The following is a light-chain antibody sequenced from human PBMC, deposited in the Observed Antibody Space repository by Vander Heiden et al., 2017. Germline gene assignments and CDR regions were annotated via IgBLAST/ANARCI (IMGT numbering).Light chain of an antibody. CDR2: DVS. Sequence: QSALTQPASVSGSPGQSITISCPGTSSDVSGYNYVSWYQQHPGKSPKLRIYDVSKRPSGVANRFSGAKSGNTASLTISGLQAEDEADYYCSAYTSSSTLVFGGGTKLTVL. CDR1: SSDVSGYNY. CDR3: SAYTSSSTLV. J-gene: IGLJ2*01. V-gene: IGLV2-14*03.